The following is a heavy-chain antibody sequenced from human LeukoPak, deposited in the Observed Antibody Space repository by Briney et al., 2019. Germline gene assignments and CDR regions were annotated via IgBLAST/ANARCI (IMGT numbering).Heavy chain of an antibody. CDR2: IIPIFGTA. CDR3: ARSRQWRVPNDAFDI. CDR1: GGTFSSYA. Sequence: EASVKVSCKASGGTFSSYAISWVRQAPGQGLEWMGGIIPIFGTANYAQKFQGRVTITTDESTSTAYMELGSLRSEDTAVYYCARSRQWRVPNDAFDIWGQGTMVAVSS. J-gene: IGHJ3*02. V-gene: IGHV1-69*05. D-gene: IGHD6-19*01.